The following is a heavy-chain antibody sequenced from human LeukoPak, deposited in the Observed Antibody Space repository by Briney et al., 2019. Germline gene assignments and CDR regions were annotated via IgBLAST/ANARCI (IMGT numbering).Heavy chain of an antibody. CDR3: ARDYPHQRFDY. V-gene: IGHV1-2*02. CDR1: GYTFTGYY. D-gene: IGHD3-16*02. Sequence: ASVKVSCKTSGYTFTGYYIHWVRQAPGQGLEWMGWIKPDSGDANSAQQFQGRVSMTRDTSSSTAFLELSSLRSDDTAVYFCARDYPHQRFDYWGQGTLVTVSS. CDR2: IKPDSGDA. J-gene: IGHJ4*01.